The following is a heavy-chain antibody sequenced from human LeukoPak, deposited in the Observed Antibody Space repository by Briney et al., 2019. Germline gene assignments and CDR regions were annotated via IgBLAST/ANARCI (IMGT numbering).Heavy chain of an antibody. CDR1: GGSIRSYY. CDR3: AREARGAAAPFDY. V-gene: IGHV4-59*01. D-gene: IGHD6-13*01. Sequence: SETLSLTCTVSGGSIRSYYWSWIRQPPGKGLEWIGYIYNSGSTNYNPSLKSRVTISADTSMNQFSLKLNSVTAADTAVYYCAREARGAAAPFDYWGQGALVTVSS. CDR2: IYNSGST. J-gene: IGHJ4*02.